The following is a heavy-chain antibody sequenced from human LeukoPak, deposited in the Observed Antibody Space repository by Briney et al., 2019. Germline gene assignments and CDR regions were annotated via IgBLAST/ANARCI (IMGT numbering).Heavy chain of an antibody. V-gene: IGHV1-2*02. CDR2: INPNSGGT. D-gene: IGHD4-23*01. CDR3: ARDCNDYGGNSFGC. Sequence: ASVKVSCKASGYTFTGYYMHWVRQAPGQGLGWMGWINPNSGGTNYAQKFQGRVTMTRDTSISTAYMELSRLRSDDTAVYYCARDCNDYGGNSFGCWGQGTLVTVSS. CDR1: GYTFTGYY. J-gene: IGHJ4*02.